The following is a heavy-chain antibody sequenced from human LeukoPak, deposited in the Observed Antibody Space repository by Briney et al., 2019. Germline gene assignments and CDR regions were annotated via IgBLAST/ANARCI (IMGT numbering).Heavy chain of an antibody. CDR2: ISGSGGST. J-gene: IGHJ4*02. V-gene: IGHV3-23*01. Sequence: PGGSLRLSCAASGFTFSSYAMSWVRQAPGKGLEWVSAISGSGGSTYYADSVKGRFTISRDNSKNTLYLQMNSLRAEDTAVYYRAKSDSSGWYSSDYWGQGTLVTVSS. D-gene: IGHD6-19*01. CDR3: AKSDSSGWYSSDY. CDR1: GFTFSSYA.